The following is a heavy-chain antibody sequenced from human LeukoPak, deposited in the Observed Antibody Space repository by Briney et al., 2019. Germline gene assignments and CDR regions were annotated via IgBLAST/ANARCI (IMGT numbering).Heavy chain of an antibody. J-gene: IGHJ3*02. CDR2: IYYSGST. Sequence: SETLSLTCTVSGGSISSDYWSWIRQPPGKGLEWIGYIYYSGSTNYNPSLKSRVTISVDTSKSQFSLNLNSVTAADAAVYYCARDRSRDGYNFPFDIWGQGIMVTVSS. CDR3: ARDRSRDGYNFPFDI. D-gene: IGHD5-24*01. V-gene: IGHV4-59*01. CDR1: GGSISSDY.